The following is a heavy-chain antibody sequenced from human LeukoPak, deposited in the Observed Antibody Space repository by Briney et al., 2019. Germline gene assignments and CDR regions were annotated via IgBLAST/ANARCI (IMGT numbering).Heavy chain of an antibody. D-gene: IGHD2-2*03. V-gene: IGHV4-39*01. J-gene: IGHJ4*02. Sequence: SETLSLTCTVSGGSISSSSYYWGWIRQPPGKGPEWIASIYYSGSTYYNPSLKSRVTISVDTSKNQFSLQVNSVTAADTAVYYCARLDDYADYWGQGTLVTASS. CDR3: ARLDDYADY. CDR1: GGSISSSSYY. CDR2: IYYSGST.